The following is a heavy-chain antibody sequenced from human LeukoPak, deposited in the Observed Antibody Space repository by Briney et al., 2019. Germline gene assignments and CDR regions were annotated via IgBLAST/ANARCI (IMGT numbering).Heavy chain of an antibody. D-gene: IGHD3-10*01. V-gene: IGHV3-30*18. J-gene: IGHJ6*03. CDR1: GFTFSSYG. CDR3: AKGVYYYGSGRFEYYYYMDV. CDR2: ISYDGSNK. Sequence: GGSLRLSCAASGFTFSSYGMHWVRQAPGKGLEWVAVISYDGSNKYYADSVKGRFTISRDNSKNTLYLQMNSLRAEDTAVYYCAKGVYYYGSGRFEYYYYMDVWGKGTTVTVSS.